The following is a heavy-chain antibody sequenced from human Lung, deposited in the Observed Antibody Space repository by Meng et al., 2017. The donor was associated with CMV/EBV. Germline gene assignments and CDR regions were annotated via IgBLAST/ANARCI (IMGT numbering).Heavy chain of an antibody. V-gene: IGHV3-9*01. Sequence: SCAASGFTFGDYAMHWVRQAPGKGLEWVSGISWNSGSIGYADSVKGRFTISRDNAKNSLYLQMNSLRAEDTALYYCAKDRGATSRYGMDVWGQGXTVTVSS. J-gene: IGHJ6*02. CDR1: GFTFGDYA. D-gene: IGHD1-26*01. CDR2: ISWNSGSI. CDR3: AKDRGATSRYGMDV.